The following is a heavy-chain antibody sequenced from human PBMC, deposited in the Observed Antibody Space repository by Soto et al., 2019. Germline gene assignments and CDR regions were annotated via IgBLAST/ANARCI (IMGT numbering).Heavy chain of an antibody. D-gene: IGHD2-2*02. CDR2: LHSDGSTT. CDR1: GFIFSSYW. CDR3: ARELPTTIRGGYYYSYGMDV. Sequence: GGSLRLSCSASGFIFSSYWMHWVRQAPGKGLVWVSRLHSDGSTTTYADSVKGRFTISRDNAKNTLYLQMNSLRAEDTAVYYCARELPTTIRGGYYYSYGMDVWGQGTTVTVSS. V-gene: IGHV3-74*03. J-gene: IGHJ6*02.